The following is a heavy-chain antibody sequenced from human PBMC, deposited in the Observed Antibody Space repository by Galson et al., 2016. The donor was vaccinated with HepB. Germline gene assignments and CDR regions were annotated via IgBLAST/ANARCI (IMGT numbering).Heavy chain of an antibody. CDR3: ARDGVTTVTTANYYFDY. Sequence: SLRLSCAASGFTFSDYYMSWIRQAPGKGLEWVSYISSTGRTIYYADSVKGRFTISRDNAKNSLYLQMNRLRAEDTAVYYCARDGVTTVTTANYYFDYWGQGTLVTVSS. V-gene: IGHV3-11*04. CDR2: ISSTGRTI. CDR1: GFTFSDYY. J-gene: IGHJ4*02. D-gene: IGHD4-17*01.